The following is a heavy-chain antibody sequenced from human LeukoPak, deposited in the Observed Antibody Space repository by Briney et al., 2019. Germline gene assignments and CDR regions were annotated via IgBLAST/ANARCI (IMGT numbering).Heavy chain of an antibody. CDR3: ARDHCSGGSCYNTY. CDR1: GFTFRSYS. J-gene: IGHJ4*02. D-gene: IGHD2-15*01. CDR2: ISSRSSYI. Sequence: GGPLRLSCGASGFTFRSYSMNWFGQAPGKGRDWISSISSRSSYIYYADSVKGRFTISRDNAKNSLYLQMNSLRAEDTAVYYCARDHCSGGSCYNTYWGQGTLVTVSS. V-gene: IGHV3-21*01.